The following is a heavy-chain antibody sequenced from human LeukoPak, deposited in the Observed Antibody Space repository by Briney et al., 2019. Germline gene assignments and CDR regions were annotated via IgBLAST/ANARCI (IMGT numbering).Heavy chain of an antibody. CDR2: LSYRGSN. CDR1: GGSISRFY. CDR3: ATEGMAGNVK. J-gene: IGHJ4*02. Sequence: SETLSLIYTVYGGSISRFYWSWIRQPPGRGLEWGGHLSYRGSNNFNPSLKSRVTISVDTSKNQFSLKLSSVTAADTAVYYCATEGMAGNVKWGQGTLVTVSS. D-gene: IGHD6-19*01. V-gene: IGHV4-59*01.